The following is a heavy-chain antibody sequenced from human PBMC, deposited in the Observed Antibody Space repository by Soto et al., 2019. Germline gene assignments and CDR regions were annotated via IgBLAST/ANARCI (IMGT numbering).Heavy chain of an antibody. CDR1: GFTFSSYG. CDR3: AKGGMQRFLEWLRNYYGMDV. Sequence: PGGSRRLSCAASGFTFSSYGMHWGRQAPGKGLGWVAVISYDGSNKYYADSVKGRFTISRDNSKNTLYLQMNSLRAEDTAVYYCAKGGMQRFLEWLRNYYGMDVWGQGTTVTVSS. CDR2: ISYDGSNK. V-gene: IGHV3-30*18. J-gene: IGHJ6*02. D-gene: IGHD3-3*01.